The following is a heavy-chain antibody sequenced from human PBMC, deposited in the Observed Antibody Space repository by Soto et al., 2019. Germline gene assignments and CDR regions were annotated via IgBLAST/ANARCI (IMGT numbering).Heavy chain of an antibody. J-gene: IGHJ4*02. CDR2: ISGYNGNT. CDR1: GYTFNMHG. D-gene: IGHD3-22*01. Sequence: QVQLVQSGPEEKKPGASVKVSCKASGYTFNMHGIRWVRQAPGQGLEWMGWISGYNGNTDDAQKLQGRDTLTTDTSTSKAYMELRSLRPDDTDVYYCAREQYCYDCSGNVGTECDCWGQGSLVSVSS. CDR3: AREQYCYDCSGNVGTECDC. V-gene: IGHV1-18*01.